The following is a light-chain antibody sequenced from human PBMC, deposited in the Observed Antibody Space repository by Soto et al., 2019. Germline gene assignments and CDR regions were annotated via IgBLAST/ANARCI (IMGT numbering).Light chain of an antibody. CDR3: QQYSSYWT. Sequence: KQMKKSPSTLPANILESVDITGRASQSISPWLAWYPQKPGKAPNLLIYKASYLASGVPSRFSGGGSGTEFTLTISSLQTDDFATYYCQQYSSYWTFCQGTNVDIK. CDR2: KAS. V-gene: IGKV1-5*03. J-gene: IGKJ1*01. CDR1: QSISPW.